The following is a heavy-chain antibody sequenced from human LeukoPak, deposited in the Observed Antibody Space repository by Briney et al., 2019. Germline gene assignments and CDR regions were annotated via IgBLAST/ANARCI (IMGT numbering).Heavy chain of an antibody. Sequence: GGSLRLSCAASGFTFSSYGMHWVRQAPGKGLEWVAFIRYDGSNKYYADSVTRQFTIYRDNSKNTVYLQMNTLRAEDTALYYCARGGTLVRGGGPFDYWGQGTLVTVSS. V-gene: IGHV3-30*02. D-gene: IGHD3-10*01. CDR3: ARGGTLVRGGGPFDY. CDR2: IRYDGSNK. CDR1: GFTFSSYG. J-gene: IGHJ4*02.